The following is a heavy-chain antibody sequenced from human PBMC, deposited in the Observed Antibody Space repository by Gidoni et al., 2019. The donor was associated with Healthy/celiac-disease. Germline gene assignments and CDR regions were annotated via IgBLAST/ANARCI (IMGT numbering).Heavy chain of an antibody. CDR1: GFTFSSYW. D-gene: IGHD3-16*02. CDR3: ARDKGYYDYVWGSYRYSGADY. J-gene: IGHJ4*02. CDR2: MNSDGSST. Sequence: EVQLVESGGGLVQPGGSLRLPCAASGFTFSSYWMHWVRQAPGQGLVWVSRMNSDGSSTSYADSVKGRFTISRDNAKNTLYLQMNSLRAEDTAVYYCARDKGYYDYVWGSYRYSGADYWGQGTLVTVSS. V-gene: IGHV3-74*01.